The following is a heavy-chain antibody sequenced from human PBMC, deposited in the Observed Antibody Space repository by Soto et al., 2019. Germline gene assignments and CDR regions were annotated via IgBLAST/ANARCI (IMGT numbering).Heavy chain of an antibody. V-gene: IGHV4-59*01. CDR1: GGSISSYY. Sequence: ASETLSLTCTVSGGSISSYYWSWIRQPPGKGLEWIGYIYYSGSTNYNPSLKSRVTISVDTSKNQFSLKLSSVTAADTAVYYCARDTPRRVFDYWGQGTLVTVSS. CDR3: ARDTPRRVFDY. CDR2: IYYSGST. J-gene: IGHJ4*02.